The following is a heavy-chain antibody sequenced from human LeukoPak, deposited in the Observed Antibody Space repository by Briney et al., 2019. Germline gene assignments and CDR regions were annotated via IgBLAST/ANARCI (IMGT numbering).Heavy chain of an antibody. V-gene: IGHV3-23*01. CDR3: AKDGVVGASPPYYFDY. J-gene: IGHJ4*02. CDR1: GFTFSSYA. CDR2: ISGSGGST. Sequence: GGSLRLSCAASGFTFSSYAMSWVRQAPGKGLEWVSAISGSGGSTYYADSVKGRFTISRDNSKNTLYLQMNSLRAEDTAVYYCAKDGVVGASPPYYFDYWGQGTLVTVSS. D-gene: IGHD1-26*01.